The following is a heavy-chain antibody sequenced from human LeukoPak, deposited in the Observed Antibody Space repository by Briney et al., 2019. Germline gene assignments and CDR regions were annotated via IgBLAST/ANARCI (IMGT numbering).Heavy chain of an antibody. Sequence: SETLSLTCTVSGYSISSGYYWGWIRPPPGKGLEWIGSIYHSGSTYYNPSLKSRVTISVDTSKNQFSLKLSSVTAADTAVYYCARDGTVGATGLFDYWGQGTLVTVSS. J-gene: IGHJ4*02. V-gene: IGHV4-38-2*02. CDR3: ARDGTVGATGLFDY. CDR1: GYSISSGYY. D-gene: IGHD1-26*01. CDR2: IYHSGST.